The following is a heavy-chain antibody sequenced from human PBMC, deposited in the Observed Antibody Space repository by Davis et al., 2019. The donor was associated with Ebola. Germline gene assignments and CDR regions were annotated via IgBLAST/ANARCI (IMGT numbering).Heavy chain of an antibody. J-gene: IGHJ6*04. D-gene: IGHD3-10*01. Sequence: GESLKISCAASGFTFSSYAMHWVRQAPGKGLEWVAVISYDGSNKYYADSVKGRFTISRDNSKNTLYLQMNSLRAEDTAVYYCARDLAITMVRGVIITSLYYYGMDVWGKGTTVTVSS. CDR1: GFTFSSYA. CDR3: ARDLAITMVRGVIITSLYYYGMDV. CDR2: ISYDGSNK. V-gene: IGHV3-30*04.